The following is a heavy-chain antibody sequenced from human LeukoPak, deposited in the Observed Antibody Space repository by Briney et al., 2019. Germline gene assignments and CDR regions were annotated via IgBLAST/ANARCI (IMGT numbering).Heavy chain of an antibody. Sequence: ASVKVSCKASGYTFTGYYMHWVRQAPGQGPEWMGWINPNNGGTKFAQKFQGRVTMARDTSLSTAYMELSRLTSDDTAVYYCARDRAAVAGTTMDVWGQGATVTVSS. CDR3: ARDRAAVAGTTMDV. CDR1: GYTFTGYY. J-gene: IGHJ6*02. CDR2: INPNNGGT. D-gene: IGHD6-19*01. V-gene: IGHV1-2*02.